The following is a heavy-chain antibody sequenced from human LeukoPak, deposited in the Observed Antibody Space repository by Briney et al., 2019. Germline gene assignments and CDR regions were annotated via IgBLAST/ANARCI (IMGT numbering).Heavy chain of an antibody. J-gene: IGHJ4*02. Sequence: GASVKVSCKASGGTFSSYAISWVGQAPGQGLEWMGGIIPIFGTANYAQKFQGRVTITTDESTSTAYMELSSLRSEDTAVYYCARAHQPYYYDSSGYYHGWGQGTLVTVSS. CDR1: GGTFSSYA. CDR3: ARAHQPYYYDSSGYYHG. CDR2: IIPIFGTA. V-gene: IGHV1-69*05. D-gene: IGHD3-22*01.